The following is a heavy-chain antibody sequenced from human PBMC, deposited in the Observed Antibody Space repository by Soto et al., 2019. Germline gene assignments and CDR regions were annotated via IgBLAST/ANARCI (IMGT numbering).Heavy chain of an antibody. CDR3: AKGSRSGGLYNFDY. D-gene: IGHD3-10*01. CDR1: GFTFSDYA. J-gene: IGHJ4*02. CDR2: VGLNGANT. V-gene: IGHV3-23*01. Sequence: GGPLRLSCAASGFTFSDYAMTWVRQAPGKGLEWVATVGLNGANTRYADSVKGRFTISRDDSRDAVFLQMNNLRLEDTAVYYCAKGSRSGGLYNFDYWGQGTPVTVSS.